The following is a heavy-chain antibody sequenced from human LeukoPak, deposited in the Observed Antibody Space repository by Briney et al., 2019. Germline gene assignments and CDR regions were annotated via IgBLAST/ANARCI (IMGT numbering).Heavy chain of an antibody. J-gene: IGHJ3*02. CDR1: GFTFSSYS. CDR2: ISSSSSTI. V-gene: IGHV3-48*01. D-gene: IGHD3-10*01. CDR3: ARTYYYGSGNAFDM. Sequence: GGSLRLSCAASGFTFSSYSMNWVRQAPGKGLEWVSNISSSSSTIYYADSVKGRFTISRDNAKNSLYLQMNSLRAEDTAVYYCARTYYYGSGNAFDMWGQGTMVTVSS.